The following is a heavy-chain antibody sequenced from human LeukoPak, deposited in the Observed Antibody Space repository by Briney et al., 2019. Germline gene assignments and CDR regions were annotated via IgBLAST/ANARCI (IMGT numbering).Heavy chain of an antibody. V-gene: IGHV1-2*06. J-gene: IGHJ3*02. CDR3: ARDRGSYGNDAFDI. CDR2: INPNSGGT. Sequence: ASVKVSCKASGYTFTGYYMHWVRQAPGQGLEWMGRINPNSGGTNYAQKFQGRVTMTRDTSISTAYMELSRLRSDDTAVYYCARDRGSYGNDAFDIWGQGTMVPVSS. D-gene: IGHD1-26*01. CDR1: GYTFTGYY.